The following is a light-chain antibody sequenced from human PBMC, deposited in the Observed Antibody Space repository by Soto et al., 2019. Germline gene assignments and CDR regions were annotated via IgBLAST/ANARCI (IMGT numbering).Light chain of an antibody. CDR3: ASWDDSLNGLYV. V-gene: IGLV1-44*01. J-gene: IGLJ1*01. CDR2: NNN. CDR1: SSNIGSGT. Sequence: QSVLTQPPSASGTPGQRVTISCSGSSSNIGSGTVNWYQQLPGTAPKLLIYNNNQWPSGVPDRFSGSKSGTSASLAISGLQSEDEADYYCASWDDSLNGLYVFGTGTKV.